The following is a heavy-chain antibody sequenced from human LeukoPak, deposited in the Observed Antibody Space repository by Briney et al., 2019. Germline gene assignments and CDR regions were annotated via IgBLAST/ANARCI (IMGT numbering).Heavy chain of an antibody. Sequence: PGASLRLSCAASGFIFSNYAMSWVRQAPGKGLEWVSAIGGRDSGTYYADSVRGRFTVSRDAPKNTLYLQMNTLRAEDTAVYYCAKWGDYDILSCYYDSDYWGQGTLVTVSS. J-gene: IGHJ4*02. CDR3: AKWGDYDILSCYYDSDY. V-gene: IGHV3-23*01. D-gene: IGHD3-9*01. CDR1: GFIFSNYA. CDR2: IGGRDSGT.